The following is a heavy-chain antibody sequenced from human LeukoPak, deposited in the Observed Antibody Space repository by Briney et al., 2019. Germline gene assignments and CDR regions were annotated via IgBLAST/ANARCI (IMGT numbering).Heavy chain of an antibody. CDR2: IYYSGST. V-gene: IGHV4-30-4*07. J-gene: IGHJ4*02. CDR3: ARRRNKWLRYFDY. CDR1: GGSISSGGYS. D-gene: IGHD2-8*01. Sequence: TLSLTCAVSGGSISSGGYSWSWIRQPPGKGLEWIGYIYYSGSTYYNPSLKSRVTISVDTSKNQFSLKLSSVTAADTAVYYCARRRNKWLRYFDYWGQGTLVTVSS.